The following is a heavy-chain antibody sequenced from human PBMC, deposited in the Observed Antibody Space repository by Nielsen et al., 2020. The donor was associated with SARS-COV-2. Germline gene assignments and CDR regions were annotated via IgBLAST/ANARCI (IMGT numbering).Heavy chain of an antibody. J-gene: IGHJ4*02. CDR3: ARVEYSYGWARY. D-gene: IGHD5-18*01. Sequence: ASVKVSCKASGYTFTSYGISWVRQAPGQGLEWMGWISAYNGNTNYAQKLQGRVTMTTDTSTSTAYMELSSLRSEDTAVYYCARVEYSYGWARYWGQGTLVTVSS. V-gene: IGHV1-18*04. CDR1: GYTFTSYG. CDR2: ISAYNGNT.